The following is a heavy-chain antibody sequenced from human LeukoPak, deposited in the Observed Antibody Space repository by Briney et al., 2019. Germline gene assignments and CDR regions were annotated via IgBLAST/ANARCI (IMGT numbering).Heavy chain of an antibody. Sequence: TGGSLRLSCAASRSTFNSYAMSWVRQAPGKGLEWVSAISGSGGSTYYAASVKGQFTISRDNSKNTLYLQMNSLRAEDTAVYYCAKSITGYSSGGFDYWGQGTLVTVSS. D-gene: IGHD6-19*01. V-gene: IGHV3-23*01. CDR2: ISGSGGST. CDR1: RSTFNSYA. J-gene: IGHJ4*02. CDR3: AKSITGYSSGGFDY.